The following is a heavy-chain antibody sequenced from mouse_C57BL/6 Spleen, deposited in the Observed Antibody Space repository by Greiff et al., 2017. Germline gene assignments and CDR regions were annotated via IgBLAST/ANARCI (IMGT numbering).Heavy chain of an antibody. CDR3: ASSSSSGPSWFAY. V-gene: IGHV1-64*01. D-gene: IGHD3-2*02. J-gene: IGHJ3*01. CDR1: GYTFTSYW. Sequence: QVHVKQPGAELVKPGASVKLSCKASGYTFTSYWMHWVKQRPGQGLEWIGMIHPNSGSTNYNEKFKSKATLTVDKSSSTAYMQLSSLTSEDSAVYYCASSSSSGPSWFAYWGQGTLVTVSA. CDR2: IHPNSGST.